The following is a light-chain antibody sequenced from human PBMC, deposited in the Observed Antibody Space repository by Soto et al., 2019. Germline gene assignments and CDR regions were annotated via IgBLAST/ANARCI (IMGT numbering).Light chain of an antibody. CDR2: GAS. J-gene: IGKJ5*01. CDR3: QQYNNWPPEIT. CDR1: QSVSSN. Sequence: EIVMTQSPATLSVSPGERPTLSCRASQSVSSNLAWYQQKPGQAPRLLIYGASTRATGIPARFSGSGSGTEFTLTISSLQSEDFAVYYCQQYNNWPPEITFGQGTRLEIK. V-gene: IGKV3-15*01.